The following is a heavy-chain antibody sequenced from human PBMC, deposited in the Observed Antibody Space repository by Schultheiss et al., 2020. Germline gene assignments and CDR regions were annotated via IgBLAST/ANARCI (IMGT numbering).Heavy chain of an antibody. V-gene: IGHV4-61*08. CDR2: IYYSGST. CDR3: ARGQRYCTNGVCYLVSGYCGMDV. J-gene: IGHJ6*02. D-gene: IGHD2-8*01. CDR1: GGSISSGGYY. Sequence: SQTLSLTCTVSGGSISSGGYYWSWIRQPPGKGLEWVAYIYYSGSTSYNPSLKGRVTISIDTSKNQFSLKLSSVTAADTAVYYCARGQRYCTNGVCYLVSGYCGMDVWGQGTTVTVSS.